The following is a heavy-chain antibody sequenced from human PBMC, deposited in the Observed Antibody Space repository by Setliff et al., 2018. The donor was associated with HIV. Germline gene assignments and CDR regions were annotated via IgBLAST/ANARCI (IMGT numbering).Heavy chain of an antibody. CDR2: ITGSGFDT. Sequence: AGGSLRLSCAASRFTFSNCAMTWVRQAPGKGLECVSVITGSGFDTYYADSVKGRFTISRDNSKNTVYLQMNSLRVEDTAVYYCARELYREWDYWGQGTLVTVSS. D-gene: IGHD3-16*02. V-gene: IGHV3-23*01. J-gene: IGHJ4*02. CDR3: ARELYREWDY. CDR1: RFTFSNCA.